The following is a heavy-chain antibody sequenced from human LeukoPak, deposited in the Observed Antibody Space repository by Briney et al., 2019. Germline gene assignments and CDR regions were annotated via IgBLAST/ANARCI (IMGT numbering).Heavy chain of an antibody. J-gene: IGHJ3*02. CDR3: ARDLGSGYDYYAFDI. CDR2: ISAYYGNT. D-gene: IGHD5-12*01. CDR1: GYTFTSYG. Sequence: GASVKVSCKASGYTFTSYGISWVRQAPGQGLEWMGWISAYYGNTNYAQKLQGRVTMTTDTSTSTAYMELRSLRSDDTAVYYCARDLGSGYDYYAFDIWGQGTMVTVSS. V-gene: IGHV1-18*01.